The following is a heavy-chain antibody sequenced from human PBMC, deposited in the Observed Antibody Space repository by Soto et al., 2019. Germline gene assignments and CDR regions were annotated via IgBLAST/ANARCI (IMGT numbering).Heavy chain of an antibody. CDR2: IYYSGGT. J-gene: IGHJ5*02. CDR1: GSALSSGGYF. V-gene: IGHV4-61*08. D-gene: IGHD6-19*01. Sequence: XETLYLTCTVSGSALSSGGYFYTWVRQPPGKGPEWLGYIYYSGGTNYNPSLKSRVTISLDKSKSQFSLRLISVTAADTAVYYCTREQSDDNYFDTWGQGPLVTVSS. CDR3: TREQSDDNYFDT.